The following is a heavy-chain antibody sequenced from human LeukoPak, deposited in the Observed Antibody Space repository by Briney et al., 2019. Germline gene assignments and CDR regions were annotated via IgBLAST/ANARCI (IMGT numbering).Heavy chain of an antibody. CDR1: GGSFSGYY. CDR2: INHSGST. CDR3: ARGSPRFDY. Sequence: SETLSLTCAVYGGSFSGYYWSWIRQPPGKGLEWIREINHSGSTNYNPSLKSRVTISVDTSKNQFSLKLSSVTAADTAVYYCARGSPRFDYWGQGTLVTVSS. J-gene: IGHJ4*02. V-gene: IGHV4-34*01.